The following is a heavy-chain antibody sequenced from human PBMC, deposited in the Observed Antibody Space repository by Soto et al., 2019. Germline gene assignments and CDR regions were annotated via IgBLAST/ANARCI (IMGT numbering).Heavy chain of an antibody. V-gene: IGHV4-59*01. D-gene: IGHD3-22*01. CDR2: INYSGST. Sequence: QVHLQESGPGLVKPSETLSLTCTVSGGSISSYYWSWIRQPPGKTLEWIGYINYSGSTHYNPSLESRVTISVDTSKNQFSLKLSSVTAADTAVYYWARETYYDSGGYYSELGYFQNWGQGTLLTVSS. J-gene: IGHJ1*01. CDR3: ARETYYDSGGYYSELGYFQN. CDR1: GGSISSYY.